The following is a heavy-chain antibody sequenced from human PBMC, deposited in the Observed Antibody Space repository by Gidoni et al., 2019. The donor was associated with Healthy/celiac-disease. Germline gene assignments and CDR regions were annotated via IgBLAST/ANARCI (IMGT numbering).Heavy chain of an antibody. V-gene: IGHV3-23*01. CDR3: AKDPRSLRWGGY. CDR1: CFTFSSYA. Sequence: EVQLLESGGGLVQPGGSLRLYCAASCFTFSSYAMSWARLAPGKGLEWVSAISGSGGSTYYADSVKGRFTISRDNSKNTLYLQMNSLRAEDTAVYYCAKDPRSLRWGGYWGQGTLVTVSS. CDR2: ISGSGGST. D-gene: IGHD4-17*01. J-gene: IGHJ4*02.